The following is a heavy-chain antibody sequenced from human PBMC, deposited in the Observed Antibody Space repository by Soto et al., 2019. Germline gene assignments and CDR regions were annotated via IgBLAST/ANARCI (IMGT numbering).Heavy chain of an antibody. Sequence: QVQLVQSGAEVKKPGSSVKVSCKASGGTFSAYAISWVRQAPGQGLEWMGGIIPTYVTQKYAQKFQGRVKVTADGFRATAYMELRSLRAEDTAVYYCVVGVTATTAGVYWGKGTQVTVSS. CDR2: IIPTYVTQ. V-gene: IGHV1-69*01. D-gene: IGHD1-20*01. CDR3: VVGVTATTAGVY. J-gene: IGHJ4*02. CDR1: GGTFSAYA.